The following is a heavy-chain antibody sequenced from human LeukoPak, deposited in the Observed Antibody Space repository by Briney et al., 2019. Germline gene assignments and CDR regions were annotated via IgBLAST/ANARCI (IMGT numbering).Heavy chain of an antibody. CDR1: GGTFSSYA. J-gene: IGHJ4*02. CDR3: ARSSDYDILTGYTFFDY. V-gene: IGHV1-69*05. CDR2: IIPIFGTA. Sequence: SVKVSCKASGGTFSSYAISWVGQAPGQGREWMGGIIPIFGTANYAQKLQGRVTITTDESTSTAYMELSSLRSEDTAVYYCARSSDYDILTGYTFFDYWGQGTLVTVSS. D-gene: IGHD3-9*01.